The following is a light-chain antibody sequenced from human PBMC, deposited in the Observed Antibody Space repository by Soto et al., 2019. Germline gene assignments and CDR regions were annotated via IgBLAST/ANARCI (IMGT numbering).Light chain of an antibody. J-gene: IGKJ4*01. CDR1: QSISSY. CDR2: GAS. V-gene: IGKV3-20*01. CDR3: QQLSSYTLT. Sequence: EVVLAQSPAAPSLSPGQRATLSCTASQSISSYLAWYQKKTGQDPWILVYGASSRATGIPDRFSRGGSGTDFNLTIRRLEPEDCAVYDCQQLSSYTLTSGGRTKLDI.